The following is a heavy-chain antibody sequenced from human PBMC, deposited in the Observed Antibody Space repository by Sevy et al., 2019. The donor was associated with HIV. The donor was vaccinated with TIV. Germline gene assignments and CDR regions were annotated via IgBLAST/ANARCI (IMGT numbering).Heavy chain of an antibody. CDR1: RFTVNNNY. CDR3: ARGTTGYGYALSY. D-gene: IGHD5-18*01. Sequence: GGSLRLSCAASRFTVNNNYMTWVRQAPGKGLEGISIIYSDATTYHADSVKDRFNISRDNSKNMLYLQMNNLRVEDTAVYYCARGTTGYGYALSYWGQGTLVTVSS. V-gene: IGHV3-66*01. CDR2: IYSDATT. J-gene: IGHJ4*02.